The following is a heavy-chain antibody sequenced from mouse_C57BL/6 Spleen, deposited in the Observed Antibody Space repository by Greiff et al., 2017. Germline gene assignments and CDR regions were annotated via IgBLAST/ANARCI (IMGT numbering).Heavy chain of an antibody. V-gene: IGHV1-55*01. CDR3: AYYYGSIY. CDR2: IYPGSGSP. CDR1: GYTFTSYW. J-gene: IGHJ2*01. Sequence: QVQLQQSGAELVKPGASVTLSCKASGYTFTSYWITWVQQRPGQGLEWIGDIYPGSGSPYYNEKFKSKATQTVDTSSRTAYKQLSSLTSEDSAVYYCAYYYGSIYWGKGTTLTVSS. D-gene: IGHD1-1*01.